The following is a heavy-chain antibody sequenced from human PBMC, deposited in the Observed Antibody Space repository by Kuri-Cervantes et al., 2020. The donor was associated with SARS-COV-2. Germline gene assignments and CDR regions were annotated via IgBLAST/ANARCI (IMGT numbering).Heavy chain of an antibody. CDR1: RFMFSCDR. D-gene: IGHD3-22*01. CDR3: ATNSYYYDSSAYYYS. V-gene: IGHV3-23*01. CDR2: ISGSGGST. J-gene: IGHJ4*02. Sequence: GESLKISCAASRFMFSCDRMNWVRQAPGKGLEWVSAISGSGGSTYYADSVKGRFTISRDNSKNTLYLQMNSLRAEDTAVYYCATNSYYYDSSAYYYSWGQGTLVTVSS.